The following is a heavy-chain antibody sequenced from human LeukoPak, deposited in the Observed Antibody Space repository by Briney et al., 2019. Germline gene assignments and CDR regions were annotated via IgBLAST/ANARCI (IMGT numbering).Heavy chain of an antibody. Sequence: GGSLRLSCAASGFILSDHYMDWVRQAPEKGLEWIGRTRNKDYSYTTEYAASVKGRFTISRDDSKNSMYLQMNSLMSEDTAVYYCTRGPVTAREFHDWGQGTLVTVSS. J-gene: IGHJ4*02. CDR3: TRGPVTAREFHD. CDR2: TRNKDYSYTT. V-gene: IGHV3-72*01. D-gene: IGHD4-17*01. CDR1: GFILSDHY.